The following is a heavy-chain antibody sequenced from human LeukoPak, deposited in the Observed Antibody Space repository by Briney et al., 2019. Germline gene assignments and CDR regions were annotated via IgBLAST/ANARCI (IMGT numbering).Heavy chain of an antibody. D-gene: IGHD6-13*01. CDR3: ARESPPGIAAADLNY. J-gene: IGHJ4*02. CDR2: INPSGGST. CDR1: GYTFTSYY. V-gene: IGHV1-46*01. Sequence: PGASVKASCKASGYTFTSYYMHWVRQAPGQGLEWMGIINPSGGSTSYAQKFQGRVTMTRDTSTSTVYMELSSLRSEDTAVYYCARESPPGIAAADLNYWGQGTLVTVSS.